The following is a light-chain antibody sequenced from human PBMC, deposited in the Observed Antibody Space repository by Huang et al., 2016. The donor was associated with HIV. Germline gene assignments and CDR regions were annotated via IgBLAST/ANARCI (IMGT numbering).Light chain of an antibody. CDR3: QQYNNWLT. CDR2: VAS. Sequence: EIVMTQSPATLSVSPGERATLSCRASQSVSSNLAWYQQKPGQAPRLLIYVASTRATGFPARFSCSWSGTDFTLTISSLQSEDFAVYYCQQYNNWLTFGGGTKVEIK. V-gene: IGKV3-15*01. CDR1: QSVSSN. J-gene: IGKJ4*01.